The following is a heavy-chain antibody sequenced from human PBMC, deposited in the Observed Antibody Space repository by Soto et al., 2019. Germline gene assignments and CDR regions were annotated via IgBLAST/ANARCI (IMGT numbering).Heavy chain of an antibody. V-gene: IGHV3-48*03. J-gene: IGHJ4*02. Sequence: PEVSRRRSWLASGITHSSYEMKWVRQAPGKGLEWVSYISSSGNIISYADSVKGRFTISRDKANNSLFLQMNSLRAEATAVFYCPPGSNTPRGYWGQGAL. CDR1: GITHSSYE. D-gene: IGHD2-15*01. CDR2: ISSSGNII. CDR3: PPGSNTPRGY.